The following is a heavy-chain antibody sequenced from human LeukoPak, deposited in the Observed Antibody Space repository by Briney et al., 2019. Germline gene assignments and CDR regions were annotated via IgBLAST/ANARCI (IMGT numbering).Heavy chain of an antibody. J-gene: IGHJ6*03. Sequence: GGSLRLSCAASGFTFSSYAMSWVRQAPGKGLEWVSAISGSAGSTYYADSVKGRFTISRDNSKNTLYVQMNSMRAEDTAVYYCAKPTVAARPPYYMDVWGKGTTVTVSS. CDR1: GFTFSSYA. CDR3: AKPTVAARPPYYMDV. D-gene: IGHD6-6*01. V-gene: IGHV3-23*01. CDR2: ISGSAGST.